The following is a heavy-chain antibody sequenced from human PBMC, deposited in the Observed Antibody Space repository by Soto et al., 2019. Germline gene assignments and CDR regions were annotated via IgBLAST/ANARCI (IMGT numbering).Heavy chain of an antibody. CDR1: GFTFSRYW. CDR3: ARAYYDFLWGSYRFDY. V-gene: IGHV3-7*01. J-gene: IGHJ4*02. CDR2: IKEDGSEK. Sequence: EVHLVESGGGLVQPGGSLRLSCAASGFTFSRYWMSWVRQAPGKGLEWVANIKEDGSEKKNVDTVKGRFTISRENAKNSLYLQMNSLRAEDTAVYYCARAYYDFLWGSYRFDYWGQGALVTVSS. D-gene: IGHD3-16*02.